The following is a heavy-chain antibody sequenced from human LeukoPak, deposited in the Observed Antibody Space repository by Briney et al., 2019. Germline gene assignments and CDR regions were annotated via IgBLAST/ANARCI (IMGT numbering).Heavy chain of an antibody. D-gene: IGHD3-9*01. V-gene: IGHV1-46*01. CDR3: ARDDGSVYDILTGYHYGSSHLDY. Sequence: ASVKVSCKASGYTFTSYYIHWVRQAPGQGLEWVGIINPSGGSTSYAQKFQGRVTMTRDTSTSTVYMELSSLRSEDTAVYYCARDDGSVYDILTGYHYGSSHLDYWGQGTLVTVSS. J-gene: IGHJ4*02. CDR1: GYTFTSYY. CDR2: INPSGGST.